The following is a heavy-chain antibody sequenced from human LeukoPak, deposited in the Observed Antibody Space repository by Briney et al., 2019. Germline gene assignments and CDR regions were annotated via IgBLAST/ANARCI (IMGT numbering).Heavy chain of an antibody. D-gene: IGHD6-19*01. J-gene: IGHJ3*02. Sequence: PWGSLRLSCAASGFTFSSYSMNWVRQAPGQGLEWVSSISSSSSYIYYADSVKGRFTISRDNAKNSLYLQMNSLRAEDTAVYYCARESLGIGWYGAFDIWGQGTMVTVSS. CDR1: GFTFSSYS. CDR3: ARESLGIGWYGAFDI. CDR2: ISSSSSYI. V-gene: IGHV3-21*01.